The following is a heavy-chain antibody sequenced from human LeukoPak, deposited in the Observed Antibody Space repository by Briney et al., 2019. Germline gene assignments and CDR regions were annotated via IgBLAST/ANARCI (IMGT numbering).Heavy chain of an antibody. CDR1: GFSLSTSGVG. D-gene: IGHD3-10*01. Sequence: SGPTLVNPTQTLTLTYPFPGFSLSTSGVGVGWIRQPPGKSLEWLALISWNADKRYRPSVKGSLTIPKDTSTSQVVLTMTNMDPGDTATYYCAHSPRVILFLWFGEPGYYFDYWGQGTLVTVAS. J-gene: IGHJ4*02. CDR3: AHSPRVILFLWFGEPGYYFDY. V-gene: IGHV2-5*01. CDR2: ISWNADK.